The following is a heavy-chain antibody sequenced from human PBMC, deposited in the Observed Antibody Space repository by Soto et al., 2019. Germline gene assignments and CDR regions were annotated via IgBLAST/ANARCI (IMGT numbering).Heavy chain of an antibody. CDR2: ISVYNGNT. V-gene: IGHV1-18*04. CDR1: GYTFTTYG. Sequence: GASVKVSCKASGYTFTTYGISWVRQAPGQGLEWMGWISVYNGNTKYAKKFQGRVTMTTDTSTNTAYMDLRSLRSDDTAVYYCVRAKIRSSHSYEPHAFDLWGQGTMVTVSS. D-gene: IGHD5-12*01. CDR3: VRAKIRSSHSYEPHAFDL. J-gene: IGHJ3*01.